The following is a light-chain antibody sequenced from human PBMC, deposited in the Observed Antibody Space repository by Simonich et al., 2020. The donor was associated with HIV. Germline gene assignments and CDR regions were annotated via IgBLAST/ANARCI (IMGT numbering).Light chain of an antibody. V-gene: IGKV4-1*01. CDR2: WAS. CDR1: QSVLSSSDNKNY. CDR3: QQYYITPLT. J-gene: IGKJ4*01. Sequence: DIVMTQSPDSLTVSLGERATINCKSSQSVLSSSDNKNYLAWYQQKPRQPPKLLISWASTRQSGVPDRFSGSGSGTDFTLTISSLQAEDVAVYYCQQYYITPLTFGGGTKVEIK.